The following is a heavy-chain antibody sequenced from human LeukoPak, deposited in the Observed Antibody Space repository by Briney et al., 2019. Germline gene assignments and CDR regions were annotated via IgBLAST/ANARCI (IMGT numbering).Heavy chain of an antibody. CDR1: GYTFTSYG. V-gene: IGHV1-2*04. J-gene: IGHJ3*02. CDR2: INPNSGGT. CDR3: ARGRGSSPYAFDI. D-gene: IGHD3-10*01. Sequence: ASVKVSCKASGYTFTSYGISWVRQALGQGLEWMGWINPNSGGTNYAQRFQGWVTMTRDTSISTAYMELSRLRSDDTAVYYCARGRGSSPYAFDIWGQGTMVTVSS.